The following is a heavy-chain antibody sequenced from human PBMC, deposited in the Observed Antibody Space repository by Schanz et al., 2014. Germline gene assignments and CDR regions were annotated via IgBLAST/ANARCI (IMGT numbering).Heavy chain of an antibody. D-gene: IGHD1-1*01. CDR1: GFTVSSNY. J-gene: IGHJ3*02. CDR3: ARDRWDWNNAFDI. CDR2: IYSGGST. V-gene: IGHV3-53*01. Sequence: EVQLLESGGGLQQPGQSLRLSCGASGFTVSSNYMSWVRQAPGKGLEWVSVIYSGGSTYYADSVKGRFTISRDNSKNTLYLQMNSLRAEDTAVYYCARDRWDWNNAFDIWGQGTMVTVSS.